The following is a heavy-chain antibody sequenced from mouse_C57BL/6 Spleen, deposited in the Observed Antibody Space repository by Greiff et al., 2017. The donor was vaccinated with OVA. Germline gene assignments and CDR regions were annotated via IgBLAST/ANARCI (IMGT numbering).Heavy chain of an antibody. D-gene: IGHD1-1*01. CDR2: IDPSDSET. V-gene: IGHV1-52*01. Sequence: QVQLQQPGAELVRPGSSVKLSCKASGYTFTSYWMHWVKQRPIQGLEWIGNIDPSDSETHYNQKFKDKATLTVDKSSSTAYMQLSSLTSEDSAVYYCASGYYGSGWYFDGWGTGTTVTVAS. CDR1: GYTFTSYW. J-gene: IGHJ1*03. CDR3: ASGYYGSGWYFDG.